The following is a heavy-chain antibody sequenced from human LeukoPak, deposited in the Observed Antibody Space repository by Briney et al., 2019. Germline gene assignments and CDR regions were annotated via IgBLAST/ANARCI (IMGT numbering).Heavy chain of an antibody. Sequence: GGSLRLSCEPSGFTVTKNGFHWVRQAPGKGLEWVAFIRSDGGKKEYVDSVGGRFIIARDASENKVYLQMNRVRVDDTAVYFCAKDIEGYNNFGYYYYCMDVWGTGTTVTVSS. J-gene: IGHJ6*03. V-gene: IGHV3-30*02. CDR1: GFTVTKNG. D-gene: IGHD5-24*01. CDR3: AKDIEGYNNFGYYYYCMDV. CDR2: IRSDGGKK.